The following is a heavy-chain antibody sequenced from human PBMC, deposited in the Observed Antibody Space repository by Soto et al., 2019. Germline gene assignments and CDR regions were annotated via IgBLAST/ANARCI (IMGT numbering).Heavy chain of an antibody. V-gene: IGHV4-59*01. Sequence: LPLTCTVSGGSISSYYWSLIRQPPGKGLEWIGYIYYSGSTNYNPSLKSRVTISVDTSKNQFSLKLSSVTAADTAVYYCARAQTTVTTVYYFDYWGQGTLVTVSS. CDR2: IYYSGST. J-gene: IGHJ4*02. CDR1: GGSISSYY. CDR3: ARAQTTVTTVYYFDY. D-gene: IGHD4-17*01.